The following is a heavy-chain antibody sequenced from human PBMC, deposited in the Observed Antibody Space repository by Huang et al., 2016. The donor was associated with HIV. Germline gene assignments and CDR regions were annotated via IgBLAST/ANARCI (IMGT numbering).Heavy chain of an antibody. CDR3: AKESRWFSDFDH. Sequence: QVHLVESGGGVVQPGGSLRLSCAASGFKLSGFGMHWVRQAPGKGVEWVAVISYDGRSQFDTDSVKGRFTISRDNSDNTLSLQMKGLRPDDTAVYYCAKESRWFSDFDHWGQGVLVSVSS. CDR2: ISYDGRSQ. V-gene: IGHV3-30*18. CDR1: GFKLSGFG. J-gene: IGHJ4*02. D-gene: IGHD2-15*01.